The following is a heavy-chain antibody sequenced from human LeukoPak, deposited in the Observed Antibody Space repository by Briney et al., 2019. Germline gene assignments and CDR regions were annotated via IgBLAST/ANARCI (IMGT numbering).Heavy chain of an antibody. CDR1: GASMVGYY. CDR2: VHNSGST. D-gene: IGHD4-23*01. Sequence: SETLSLTCDVSGASMVGYYWSWIRQSAGGGLEWIGRVHNSGSTNYHPSLRSRVALSEDVSKSQFYLRLTSVTAADTAVYYCARDGGGNRNFDYWGQGTLVTVSS. J-gene: IGHJ4*02. V-gene: IGHV4-4*07. CDR3: ARDGGGNRNFDY.